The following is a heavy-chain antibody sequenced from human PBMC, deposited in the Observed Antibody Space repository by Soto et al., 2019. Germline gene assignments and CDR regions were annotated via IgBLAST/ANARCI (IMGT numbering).Heavy chain of an antibody. Sequence: QVQLVQSGTEVKKPGSSVTVSCKASGGPYSKYSISWVRQAPGQGLEWMGRIIPIFDIANYAQKFQGRVTITADKSTSTVYMDLSSLRSEDTAVYYCARSLLGDYYDIDGLDNWGQGTLVTVSS. D-gene: IGHD3-22*01. CDR3: ARSLLGDYYDIDGLDN. CDR2: IIPIFDIA. CDR1: GGPYSKYS. V-gene: IGHV1-69*02. J-gene: IGHJ4*02.